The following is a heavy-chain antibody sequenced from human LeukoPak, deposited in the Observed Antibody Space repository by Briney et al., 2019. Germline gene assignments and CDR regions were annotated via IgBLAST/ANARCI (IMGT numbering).Heavy chain of an antibody. CDR3: ARPVFKVGGDIAAADVGGY. J-gene: IGHJ4*02. CDR1: GYTFTSYA. V-gene: IGHV7-4-1*02. CDR2: INTNTGNP. D-gene: IGHD6-13*01. Sequence: ASVKVSCKASGYTFTSYAMNWVRQAPGQGLEWIGWINTNTGNPTYAQGFTGRFVFSLDTSVSTAYLQISSLKAEDTAVYYCARPVFKVGGDIAAADVGGYWGQGTLVTVSS.